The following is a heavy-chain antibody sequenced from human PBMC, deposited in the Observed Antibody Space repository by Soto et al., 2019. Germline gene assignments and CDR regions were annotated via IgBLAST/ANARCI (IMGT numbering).Heavy chain of an antibody. Sequence: AGGALRLSCAASGFTLSSYAIPWVRPAPSKGLEWVAVISYDGSNKYYADSVKGRFTISRDNSKNTLYLQMNSLRAEDTAVYYCARDHLGGGSYYGIDYWGQGTLVTVSS. CDR3: ARDHLGGGSYYGIDY. CDR2: ISYDGSNK. V-gene: IGHV3-30-3*01. J-gene: IGHJ4*02. CDR1: GFTLSSYA. D-gene: IGHD1-26*01.